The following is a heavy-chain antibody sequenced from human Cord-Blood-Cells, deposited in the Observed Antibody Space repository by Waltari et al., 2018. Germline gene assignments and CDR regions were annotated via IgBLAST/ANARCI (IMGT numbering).Heavy chain of an antibody. J-gene: IGHJ4*02. Sequence: QVQLQESGPGLVKPSETLSLTCTVSGGSISSYYWSWIRQPPGKGLEWIGYIYYSGSTNYNPPLNGRVTRSVDTSKNQFSLKLSSVTAADTAVYYCARHEGSYDFWSGYDYWGQGTLVTVSS. V-gene: IGHV4-59*08. CDR2: IYYSGST. CDR3: ARHEGSYDFWSGYDY. CDR1: GGSISSYY. D-gene: IGHD3-3*01.